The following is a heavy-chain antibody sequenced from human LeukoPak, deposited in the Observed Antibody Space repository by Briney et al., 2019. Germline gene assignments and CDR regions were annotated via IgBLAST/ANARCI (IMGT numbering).Heavy chain of an antibody. Sequence: PGGSLRLSCAASGFTFSSYAMSWVRQAPGKGLEWVSAISGSGGSTYYADSVKGRFTISRDYSKNTLYLQMNSLRAEDTAVYYCAKDKTRGGYSSGWLPPPDYWGQGTLVTVSS. CDR2: ISGSGGST. V-gene: IGHV3-23*01. J-gene: IGHJ4*02. D-gene: IGHD6-19*01. CDR1: GFTFSSYA. CDR3: AKDKTRGGYSSGWLPPPDY.